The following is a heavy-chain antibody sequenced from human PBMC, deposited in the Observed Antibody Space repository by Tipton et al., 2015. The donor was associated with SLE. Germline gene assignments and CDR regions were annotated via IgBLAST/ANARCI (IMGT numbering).Heavy chain of an antibody. CDR2: IKQDGSEK. CDR1: ELSINISD. Sequence: SLRLSCAAFELSINISDLNWVRQAPGKGLEWVANIKQDGSEKYYADSVRGRFSISRDNAKNSLFLQMNYLRAEDTAVYYCAKGPAAITKYGMDVWGQGTTVTVSS. D-gene: IGHD2-2*01. J-gene: IGHJ6*02. V-gene: IGHV3-7*01. CDR3: AKGPAAITKYGMDV.